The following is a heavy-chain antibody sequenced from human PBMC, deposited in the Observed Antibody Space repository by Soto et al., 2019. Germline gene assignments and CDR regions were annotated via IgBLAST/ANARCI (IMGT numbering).Heavy chain of an antibody. J-gene: IGHJ3*01. V-gene: IGHV4-4*02. CDR1: SGSISSSHW. Sequence: QVQLQESGPGLVKPSGTLSLTCAVSSGSISSSHWWNWVRQPPGKGLEWIGEIYHSGRISYNPSLRSRLTISVDKSKNQFSLSLSSVTAADTAVYFCARRPRIIAATDVAAFDFWGQGTVVTVSP. CDR2: IYHSGRI. D-gene: IGHD6-13*01. CDR3: ARRPRIIAATDVAAFDF.